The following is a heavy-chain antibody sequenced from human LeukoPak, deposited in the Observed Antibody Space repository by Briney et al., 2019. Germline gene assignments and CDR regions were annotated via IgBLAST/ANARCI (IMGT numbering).Heavy chain of an antibody. D-gene: IGHD1-26*01. CDR3: ARDDPGGSYIDY. J-gene: IGHJ4*02. Sequence: GGSLRLSCAASAFTFSGYGMHWVRQAPGKGLEWVAVVWYDGSSKYYADSVKGRFTISRDNSKNTLYLQMNSLKAEATAVYYCARDDPGGSYIDYWGQGTLVIVSS. CDR2: VWYDGSSK. CDR1: AFTFSGYG. V-gene: IGHV3-33*01.